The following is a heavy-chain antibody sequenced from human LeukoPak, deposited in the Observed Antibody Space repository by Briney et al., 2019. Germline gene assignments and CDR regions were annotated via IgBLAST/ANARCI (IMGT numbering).Heavy chain of an antibody. CDR3: GQVPSTLFDFWSAYVIDY. J-gene: IGHJ4*02. CDR2: ISVYNGNT. V-gene: IGHV1-18*01. Sequence: ASVKLSCTASGYTFTSYGIFWVRQAPGQGLEWMGWISVYNGNTNYERNLLGRLPMTTDTSPSTAYMELRSLRSDDTAVFCCGQVPSTLFDFWSAYVIDYWGQGTLVTVSS. D-gene: IGHD3-3*01. CDR1: GYTFTSYG.